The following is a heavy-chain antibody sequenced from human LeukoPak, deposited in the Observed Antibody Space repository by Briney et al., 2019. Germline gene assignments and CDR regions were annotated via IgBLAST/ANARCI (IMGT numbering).Heavy chain of an antibody. CDR1: GFTFSTFS. D-gene: IGHD6-13*01. CDR3: ARDGSSSWFDY. Sequence: GGSLRLSCAASGFTFSTFSMHWVRQAPGKGLEWVAHINEDGSEKNYVDSVKDRFAISRDNARNSLYLQLNSLRADDAAVYYCARDGSSSWFDYWGRGTLVTVSS. V-gene: IGHV3-7*01. CDR2: INEDGSEK. J-gene: IGHJ4*02.